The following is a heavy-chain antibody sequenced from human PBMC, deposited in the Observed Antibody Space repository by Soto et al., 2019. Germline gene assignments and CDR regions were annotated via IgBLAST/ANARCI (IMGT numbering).Heavy chain of an antibody. Sequence: GASVKVSCKDSGYTFSGYYIHWVRQAPGQGLEGMGWINPNSGDTNYAQKFQGRVTMTRGTPITTAYMELSRLRSDGTAVYYCVRYSGFRGFLEWSLYVWGQGTTITVSS. D-gene: IGHD3-3*01. V-gene: IGHV1-2*02. CDR1: GYTFSGYY. CDR2: INPNSGDT. CDR3: VRYSGFRGFLEWSLYV. J-gene: IGHJ6*02.